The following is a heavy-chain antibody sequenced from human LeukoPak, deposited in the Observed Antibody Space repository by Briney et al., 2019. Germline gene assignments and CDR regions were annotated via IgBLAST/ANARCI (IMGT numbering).Heavy chain of an antibody. CDR2: INHSGST. V-gene: IGHV4-34*01. D-gene: IGHD6-19*01. Sequence: KSSETLSLTCAVYGGSFSGYYWSWIRQPPGKGLEWIGEINHSGSTNYNPSLKSRVTISVDTSKNQFSLKLSSVTAADTAVYYCARPRYSSGWYYWGQGTLVTVSS. CDR3: ARPRYSSGWYY. CDR1: GGSFSGYY. J-gene: IGHJ4*02.